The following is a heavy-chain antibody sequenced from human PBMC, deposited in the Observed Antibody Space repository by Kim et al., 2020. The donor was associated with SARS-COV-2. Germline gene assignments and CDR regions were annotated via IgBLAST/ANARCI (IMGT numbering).Heavy chain of an antibody. CDR3: ARADVDGDY. CDR2: NK. J-gene: IGHJ4*02. V-gene: IGHV3-33*01. Sequence: NKYYADSVKGRFTISRDNSKNTLYLQMNSLRAEDTAVYYCARADVDGDYWGQGTLVTVSS.